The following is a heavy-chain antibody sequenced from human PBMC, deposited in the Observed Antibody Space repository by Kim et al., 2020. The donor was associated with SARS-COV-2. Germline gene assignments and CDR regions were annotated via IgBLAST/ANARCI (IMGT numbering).Heavy chain of an antibody. V-gene: IGHV4-39*01. CDR1: GGSISSSSYY. D-gene: IGHD5-12*01. CDR2: IYYSGST. Sequence: SETLSLTCSISGGSISSSSYYWAWMRQPPGKGLEWIGTIYYSGSTYYNPSLKSRVTISVDTSENQFSLKLSSVTAADTAVYYCARRGNGYNSYFDSWGQG. J-gene: IGHJ4*02. CDR3: ARRGNGYNSYFDS.